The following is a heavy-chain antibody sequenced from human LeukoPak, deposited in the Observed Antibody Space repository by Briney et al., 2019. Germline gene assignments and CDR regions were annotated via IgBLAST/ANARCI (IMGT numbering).Heavy chain of an antibody. CDR1: GYTFTTYA. V-gene: IGHV1-46*01. CDR2: INPSGGST. J-gene: IGHJ4*02. Sequence: ASVKVSCKASGYTFTTYAMNWVRQAPGQGLEWMGIINPSGGSTSYAQKFQGRVTMTRDTSTSTVYMELSSLRSEDTAVYYCARHPYSGSYHFDYWGQGTLVTVSS. CDR3: ARHPYSGSYHFDY. D-gene: IGHD1-26*01.